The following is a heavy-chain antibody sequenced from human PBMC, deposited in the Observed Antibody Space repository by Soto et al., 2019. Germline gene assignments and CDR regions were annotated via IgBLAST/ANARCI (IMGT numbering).Heavy chain of an antibody. V-gene: IGHV3-53*01. CDR1: GFTVSTNY. Sequence: GGSLRLSCAASGFTVSTNYMSWVRQAPGKGLEWVSVIYIGGSTYYADSVKGRFTISRDNSKNTLYLQMNSLRAEDTAVYYCAREFGGYYSFDYWGQGTLVTVSS. J-gene: IGHJ4*02. CDR3: AREFGGYYSFDY. D-gene: IGHD3-22*01. CDR2: IYIGGST.